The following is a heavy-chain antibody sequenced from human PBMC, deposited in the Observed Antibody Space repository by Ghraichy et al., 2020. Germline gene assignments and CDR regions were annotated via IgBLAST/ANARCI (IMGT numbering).Heavy chain of an antibody. J-gene: IGHJ4*02. CDR3: ARGRKAVAGRGRGYFDY. V-gene: IGHV4-34*01. Sequence: GSLRLTCAVYGGSFSGYYWSWIRQPPGKGLEWIGEINHSGSTNYNPSLKSRVTISVDTSKNQFSLKLSSVTAADTAVYYCARGRKAVAGRGRGYFDYWGQGTLVTVSS. CDR2: INHSGST. D-gene: IGHD6-19*01. CDR1: GGSFSGYY.